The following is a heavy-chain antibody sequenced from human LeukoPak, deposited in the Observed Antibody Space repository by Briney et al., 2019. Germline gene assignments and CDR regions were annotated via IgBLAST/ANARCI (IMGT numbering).Heavy chain of an antibody. CDR2: ISYDESRR. CDR1: GFIFSSYG. Sequence: PGRSLRLSCAASGFIFSSYGMHWVRQAPGKGLEWVAVISYDESRRYYAGSVKGRFTISRDNSKNTLYLQMNSLRAEDTAVYYCANYYDGSGVPGYWGQGTLVTVSS. D-gene: IGHD3-22*01. V-gene: IGHV3-30*18. CDR3: ANYYDGSGVPGY. J-gene: IGHJ4*02.